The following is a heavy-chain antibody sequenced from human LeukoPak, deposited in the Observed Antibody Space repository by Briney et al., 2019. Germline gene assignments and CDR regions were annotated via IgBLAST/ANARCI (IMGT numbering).Heavy chain of an antibody. J-gene: IGHJ4*02. CDR2: ISYDGSTK. Sequence: GGSLRLSCAASGFNFSNYAMHWVRQAPGKGLEWVSFISYDGSTKTYADSVKGRFTTSRDISLHLQMNSLRAEDTAVYYCVRNNNNDYWGQGTLVTVSS. CDR1: GFNFSNYA. V-gene: IGHV3-30*04. CDR3: VRNNNNDY. D-gene: IGHD2/OR15-2a*01.